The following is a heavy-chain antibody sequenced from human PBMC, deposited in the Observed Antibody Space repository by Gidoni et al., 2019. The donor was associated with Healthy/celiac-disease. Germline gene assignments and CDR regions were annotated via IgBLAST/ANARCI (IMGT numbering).Heavy chain of an antibody. CDR3: ARERNYYYYMDV. CDR1: GFTFSSYE. Sequence: EVTLVASGGGWAPPGGTLWLSCAASGFTFSSYEMNWVRQAPGKGLEWVSYISSSGSTIYYADSVKGRFTISRDNAKNSLYLQMNSLRAEDTAGDYCARERNYYYYMDVLGKGTTVTVSS. V-gene: IGHV3-48*03. CDR2: ISSSGSTI. J-gene: IGHJ6*03.